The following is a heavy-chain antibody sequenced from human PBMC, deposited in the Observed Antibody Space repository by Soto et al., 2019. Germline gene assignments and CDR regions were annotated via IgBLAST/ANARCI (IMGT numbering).Heavy chain of an antibody. Sequence: QVQLVQSGAEVKKPGASVKVSCKASGYTFTSYGISWVRQAPGQGLEWMGWISGYNGNTNYPQKLQGRVTMTTDTTTNTAYMEPGSLRSDDTAVYYCARVGYCRGGTCYLYFGPRGQGTLVTVSS. J-gene: IGHJ5*02. CDR1: GYTFTSYG. CDR3: ARVGYCRGGTCYLYFGP. CDR2: ISGYNGNT. D-gene: IGHD2-15*01. V-gene: IGHV1-18*01.